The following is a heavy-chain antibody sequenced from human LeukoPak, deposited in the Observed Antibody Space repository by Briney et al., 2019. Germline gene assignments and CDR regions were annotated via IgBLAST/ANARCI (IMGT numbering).Heavy chain of an antibody. Sequence: ASVKVSCKASGYTFTGYYMHWVRQAPGQGLEWMGWINPNSGSTNYAQKFQGRVTMTRDTSISTAYMELSRLRSDDTAVYYCARAPGPRLLWFGELFDYWGQGTLVTVSS. CDR1: GYTFTGYY. J-gene: IGHJ4*02. V-gene: IGHV1-2*02. CDR3: ARAPGPRLLWFGELFDY. CDR2: INPNSGST. D-gene: IGHD3-10*01.